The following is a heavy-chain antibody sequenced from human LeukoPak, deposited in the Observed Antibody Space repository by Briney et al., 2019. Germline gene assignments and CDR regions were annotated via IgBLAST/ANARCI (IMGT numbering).Heavy chain of an antibody. V-gene: IGHV1-46*01. CDR1: GYTFTSYY. D-gene: IGHD6-6*01. J-gene: IGHJ4*02. CDR3: ARGSSYYFYY. Sequence: ASVKVSCKASGYTFTSYYMHWMRQAPGQGPEWMGIINPRGGSTDYAQKFQGRITMTSDTSTSTVYMELSSLRSEDTAVYYCARGSSYYFYYWGEGTLVTVSS. CDR2: INPRGGST.